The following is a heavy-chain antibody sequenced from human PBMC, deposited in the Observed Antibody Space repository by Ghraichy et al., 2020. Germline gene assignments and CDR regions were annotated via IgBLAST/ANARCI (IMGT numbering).Heavy chain of an antibody. Sequence: GSLSLTCTVSAGSISRYYWSWIRQPPGKGVEWIGDIYYSGSTNYNPSLKSRVTISVDTSKNQFSLKVSSVTAADTAVYYCARGNYCSTTSCYLRAFDIWGQGTMITVSS. J-gene: IGHJ3*02. V-gene: IGHV4-59*01. CDR3: ARGNYCSTTSCYLRAFDI. D-gene: IGHD2-2*01. CDR1: AGSISRYY. CDR2: IYYSGST.